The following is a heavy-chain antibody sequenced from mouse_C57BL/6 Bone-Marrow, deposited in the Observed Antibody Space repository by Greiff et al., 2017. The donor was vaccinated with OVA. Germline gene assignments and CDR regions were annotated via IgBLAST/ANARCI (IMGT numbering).Heavy chain of an antibody. CDR3: ARGDYDYGAFDY. J-gene: IGHJ2*01. Sequence: QVQLQQPGAELVMPGASVKLSCKASGYTFTSYWMHWVKQRPGQGLEWIGEIDPSDSYTNYNQKFKGKSTLTVDKSSSTAYMQLSSLTSEDSAVYYCARGDYDYGAFDYWGQGTTLTVSS. D-gene: IGHD2-4*01. V-gene: IGHV1-69*01. CDR2: IDPSDSYT. CDR1: GYTFTSYW.